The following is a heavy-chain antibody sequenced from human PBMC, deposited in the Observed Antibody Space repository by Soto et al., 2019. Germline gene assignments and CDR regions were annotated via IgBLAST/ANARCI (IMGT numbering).Heavy chain of an antibody. CDR3: AKDSREIVVALSYFDY. Sequence: LRLSCEVSGFTFSNYAMAWVRQAPGKGLEYVSSITGNGGYTYYALSVKGRFTISRDNSKNTLYVQMNSLRAEDTAVYYCAKDSREIVVALSYFDYWGQGTLVTVSS. J-gene: IGHJ4*02. D-gene: IGHD3-22*01. V-gene: IGHV3-23*01. CDR2: ITGNGGYT. CDR1: GFTFSNYA.